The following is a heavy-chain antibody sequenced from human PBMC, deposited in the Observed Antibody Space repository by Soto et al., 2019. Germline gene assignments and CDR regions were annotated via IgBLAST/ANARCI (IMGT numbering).Heavy chain of an antibody. CDR2: ISYDGSNK. CDR1: EFTFSSYP. Sequence: PGGSLRLSIPASEFTFSSYPRHWVRQAQGKGLEWVAVISYDGSNKYYSDSVKGRCNRSRDNSENTMYMQMNSLRAEDTAVYYCARDGGRYYYYGMDVWGQGTTVTVSS. D-gene: IGHD3-16*01. CDR3: ARDGGRYYYYGMDV. J-gene: IGHJ6*02. V-gene: IGHV3-30-3*01.